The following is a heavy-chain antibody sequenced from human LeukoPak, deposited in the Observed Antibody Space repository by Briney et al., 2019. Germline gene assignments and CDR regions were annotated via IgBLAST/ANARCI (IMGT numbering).Heavy chain of an antibody. D-gene: IGHD2-2*02. CDR2: TSAYNDKT. CDR1: GYTFTSYG. V-gene: IGHV1-18*01. Sequence: GASVKVSCKASGYTFTSYGISWVRQAPGQGLEWMGWTSAYNDKTIYVQNLQGRVTMTTDTSTSTVYMELRNLRSDDTGVYYCAREYCSSSRCYNPDFWGQGTLVTVSS. CDR3: AREYCSSSRCYNPDF. J-gene: IGHJ4*02.